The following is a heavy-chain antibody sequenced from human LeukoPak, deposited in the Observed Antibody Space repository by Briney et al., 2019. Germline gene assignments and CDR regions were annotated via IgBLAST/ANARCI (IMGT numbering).Heavy chain of an antibody. J-gene: IGHJ4*02. Sequence: PSETLSLTCTVSGGPISSSSYYWGWLRQPPGKGLEWIGSIYYSGSTYYNPSLKRRVTISVDTSKNQFSLKLSSVTAADTAVYYCASAYYYDSSGNHYYFDYWGQGSLVTVSS. CDR1: GGPISSSSYY. V-gene: IGHV4-39*01. CDR3: ASAYYYDSSGNHYYFDY. CDR2: IYYSGST. D-gene: IGHD3-22*01.